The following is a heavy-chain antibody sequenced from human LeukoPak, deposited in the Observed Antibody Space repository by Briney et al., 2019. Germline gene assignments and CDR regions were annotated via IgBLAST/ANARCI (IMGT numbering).Heavy chain of an antibody. D-gene: IGHD5-12*01. V-gene: IGHV1-46*01. Sequence: GASVKVSCKASGYTFTSYYMHWVRQAPGQGLVWMGIINPSGGSASYAQKFQGRVTMTRDTSTSTVYMELSSLRSEDTAVYYCATTVARLYYFDYWGQGTLVTVSS. CDR3: ATTVARLYYFDY. J-gene: IGHJ4*02. CDR1: GYTFTSYY. CDR2: INPSGGSA.